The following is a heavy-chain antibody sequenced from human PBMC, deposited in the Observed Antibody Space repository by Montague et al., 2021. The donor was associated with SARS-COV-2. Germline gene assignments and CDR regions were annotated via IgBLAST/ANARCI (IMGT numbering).Heavy chain of an antibody. D-gene: IGHD5-12*01. Sequence: SETLSLTCSVSDASISSSNYWGWFRQTPGKGLEWIASVHYTGRTXYKPSLKSRVTITVDKSKNQCSLKLTSLTAAATAIYFCARDRNDGYDRFFDYWGQGTLVTVSS. CDR3: ARDRNDGYDRFFDY. CDR2: VHYTGRT. CDR1: DASISSSNY. V-gene: IGHV4-39*07. J-gene: IGHJ4*02.